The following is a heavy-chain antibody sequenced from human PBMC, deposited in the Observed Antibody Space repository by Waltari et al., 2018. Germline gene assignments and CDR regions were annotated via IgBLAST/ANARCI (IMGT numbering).Heavy chain of an antibody. V-gene: IGHV4-39*01. D-gene: IGHD2-2*02. CDR3: ASVYCSSTSCYTRGPFDY. CDR1: GGSISSSSYY. Sequence: QLQLQESGPGLVKPSETLSLTCTVSGGSISSSSYYWGWIRQPPGKGLEWIGSIYYSGSTYYNPSLKSRVTISVDTSKNQFSLKLSSVTAADTAVYYCASVYCSSTSCYTRGPFDYWGQGTLVTVSS. CDR2: IYYSGST. J-gene: IGHJ4*02.